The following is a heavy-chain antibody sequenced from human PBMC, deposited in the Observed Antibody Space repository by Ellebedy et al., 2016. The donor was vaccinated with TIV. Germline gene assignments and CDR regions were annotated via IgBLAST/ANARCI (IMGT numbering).Heavy chain of an antibody. CDR3: VGGPGYWTSDH. Sequence: GESLKISCAGSGFTFSDYYMSWMHQAPGKGLEWVSYISNSGSTTKYADSVKGRFTISRDDAKKSLHLQMNSLRAEDTAVYYCVGGPGYWTSDHWGQGTLVTVS. V-gene: IGHV3-11*04. CDR2: ISNSGSTT. J-gene: IGHJ4*02. D-gene: IGHD3-22*01. CDR1: GFTFSDYY.